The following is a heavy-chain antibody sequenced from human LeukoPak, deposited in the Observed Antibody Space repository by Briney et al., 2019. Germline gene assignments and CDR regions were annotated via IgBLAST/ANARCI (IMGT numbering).Heavy chain of an antibody. D-gene: IGHD1-26*01. J-gene: IGHJ4*02. V-gene: IGHV1-2*02. Sequence: ASVKVSCKASGYTFTGYYIHWVRQAPGQGLEWMGWINPNSGDTSHAQRFQDRVTMTRDMSTSTAYMDLSMLTSDETALYYCARRGGSSLNFDCWGQGTLVTVSS. CDR1: GYTFTGYY. CDR2: INPNSGDT. CDR3: ARRGGSSLNFDC.